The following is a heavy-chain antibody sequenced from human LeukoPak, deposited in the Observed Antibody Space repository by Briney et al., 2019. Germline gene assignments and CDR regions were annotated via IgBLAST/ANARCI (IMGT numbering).Heavy chain of an antibody. CDR1: GYTFTSYY. CDR2: INPSGGST. Sequence: ASLKVSCKASGYTFTSYYMHWVRQAPGQGLEWMGIINPSGGSTSYAQKFQGRVTMTRDMSTSTVYMELSSLRSEDTAVYYCASGEVAGTLPLDYWGQGTLVTVSS. J-gene: IGHJ4*02. CDR3: ASGEVAGTLPLDY. V-gene: IGHV1-46*01. D-gene: IGHD6-19*01.